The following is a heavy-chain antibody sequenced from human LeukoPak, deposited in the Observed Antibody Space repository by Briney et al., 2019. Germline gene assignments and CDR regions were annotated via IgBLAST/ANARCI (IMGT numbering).Heavy chain of an antibody. CDR1: GFIVSSSY. V-gene: IGHV3-7*01. Sequence: GGSLRLSCAASGFIVSSSYMTWVRQAPGKGLEWVANIKQDGSEKYYVDSVKGRFTISRDNSKNTLDLQMNNLRAEDTAVYYCARDHYYVPDYWGQGTLVTVSS. CDR3: ARDHYYVPDY. CDR2: IKQDGSEK. J-gene: IGHJ4*02. D-gene: IGHD3-10*02.